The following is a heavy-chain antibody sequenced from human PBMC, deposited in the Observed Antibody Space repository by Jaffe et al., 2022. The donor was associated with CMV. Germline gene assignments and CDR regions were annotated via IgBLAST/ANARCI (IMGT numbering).Heavy chain of an antibody. CDR1: GYSFTSYP. J-gene: IGHJ3*02. V-gene: IGHV1-3*01. Sequence: QLVQSGAEVKKPGASVKVSCKASGYSFTSYPMHWVRQAPGQSLEWMGWINGGNGNTRLSQKFQGRVALTRDTSASTAYMELSSLRSDDTAVYYCARPIFNDAFDIWGQGTMVTVSS. CDR2: INGGNGNT. CDR3: ARPIFNDAFDI. D-gene: IGHD3-9*01.